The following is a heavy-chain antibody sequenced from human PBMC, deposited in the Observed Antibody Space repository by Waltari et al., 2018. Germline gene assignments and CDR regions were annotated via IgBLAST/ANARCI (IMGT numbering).Heavy chain of an antibody. D-gene: IGHD4-17*01. CDR2: IYHSGST. CDR1: GYSISSGYY. V-gene: IGHV4-38-2*01. J-gene: IGHJ6*02. CDR3: ARLYGVGGMDV. Sequence: QVQLQESGPGLVKPSETLSLTCAVSGYSISSGYYWGWIRQPPGKGLEWIGSIYHSGSTYYNPSLKSRVTISVDTSKNQFSLKLSSVTAADTAVYYCARLYGVGGMDVWGQGTTVTVSS.